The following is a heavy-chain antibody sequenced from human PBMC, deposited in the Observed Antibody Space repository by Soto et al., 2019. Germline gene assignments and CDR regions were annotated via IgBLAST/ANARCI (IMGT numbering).Heavy chain of an antibody. CDR2: INAGSGNT. CDR3: ARGLAADGA. Sequence: QVQLVQSGAEMKKPGASVKVSCTASGYTFTHYAIHWVRHAPGQRLEWMGFINAGSGNTKYSQTFQGRLTFTKDTSASTAYMDLSSLRSDDTAIYYCARGLAADGAWGQGTLVTVSS. CDR1: GYTFTHYA. V-gene: IGHV1-3*01. J-gene: IGHJ5*02. D-gene: IGHD6-13*01.